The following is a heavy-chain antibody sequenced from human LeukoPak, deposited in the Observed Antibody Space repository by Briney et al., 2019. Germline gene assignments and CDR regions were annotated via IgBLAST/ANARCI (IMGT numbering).Heavy chain of an antibody. Sequence: SETLSLTCTVSGGSISSSNYFWGWIRQPPGKGLEWIGSIYYSGSTYYNPSLKSRVTISVDTSKTQFSLKLSSVTAADTAVYYCARAGWSYYYYGMDVWGQGTMVTVSS. CDR2: IYYSGST. D-gene: IGHD6-19*01. CDR3: ARAGWSYYYYGMDV. V-gene: IGHV4-39*01. J-gene: IGHJ6*02. CDR1: GGSISSSNYF.